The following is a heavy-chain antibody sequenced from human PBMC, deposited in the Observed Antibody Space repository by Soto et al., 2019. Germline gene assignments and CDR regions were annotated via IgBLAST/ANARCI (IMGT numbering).Heavy chain of an antibody. CDR1: GFTFGDYA. J-gene: IGHJ4*02. V-gene: IGHV3-49*03. CDR3: TGTLYDYVWGSYRQFDY. Sequence: GGSLRLSCTASGFTFGDYAMSWFRQAPGKGLEWVGFIRSKAYGGTTEYAASVKGRFTISRDDSKSIAYLQMNSLKTEDTAVYYCTGTLYDYVWGSYRQFDYWGQGTLVTVSS. CDR2: IRSKAYGGTT. D-gene: IGHD3-16*02.